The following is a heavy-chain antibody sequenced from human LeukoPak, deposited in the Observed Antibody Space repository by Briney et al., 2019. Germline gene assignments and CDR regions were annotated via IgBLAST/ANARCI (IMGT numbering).Heavy chain of an antibody. CDR2: MNPNSGNT. D-gene: IGHD6-19*01. J-gene: IGHJ6*02. Sequence: GASVKVSCKASGYTFTSYDINWVRQATGQGLEWMGWMNPNSGNTGYAQKFQGRVTMTRNTSISTAYMELSSLRSEDTAVYYCARGLGSGWYYYYYGMDVWGQGTTVTVPS. V-gene: IGHV1-8*01. CDR1: GYTFTSYD. CDR3: ARGLGSGWYYYYYGMDV.